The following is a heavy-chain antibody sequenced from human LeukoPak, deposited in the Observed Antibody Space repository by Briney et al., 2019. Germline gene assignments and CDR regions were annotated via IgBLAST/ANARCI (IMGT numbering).Heavy chain of an antibody. CDR1: GDFITAYY. Sequence: SETLSLTCTVSGDFITAYYWSWIRQPPGKGLEWIGYVYYSGSTEYNPSLRSRVTISLEMSKHQFSLILTSVTAADTAVYYCARNEHYDSWSGYLGYFDYWGQGTLVTVSS. CDR3: ARNEHYDSWSGYLGYFDY. J-gene: IGHJ4*02. D-gene: IGHD3-3*01. CDR2: VYYSGST. V-gene: IGHV4-59*01.